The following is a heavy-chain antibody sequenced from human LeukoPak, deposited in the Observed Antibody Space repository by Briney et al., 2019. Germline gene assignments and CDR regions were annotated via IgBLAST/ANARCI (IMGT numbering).Heavy chain of an antibody. V-gene: IGHV4-38-2*02. Sequence: PSETLSLTCTVSGGSINSYYWNWIRQPPGKGLEWIGSIYHSGSTYYNPSLKSRVTISVDTSKNQFSLKLSSVTAADTAVYYCARDGDDILTGPPIGRDYWGQGILVTVSS. D-gene: IGHD3-9*01. CDR3: ARDGDDILTGPPIGRDY. CDR1: GGSINSYY. J-gene: IGHJ4*02. CDR2: IYHSGST.